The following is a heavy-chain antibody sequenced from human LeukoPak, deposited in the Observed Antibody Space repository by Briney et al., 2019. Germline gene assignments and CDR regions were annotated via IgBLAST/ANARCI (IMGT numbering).Heavy chain of an antibody. J-gene: IGHJ4*02. Sequence: SETLSLTCAVYGGSFSGYYWSWIRQPPGKGLEWIGYIYYSGSTNYNPSLKSRVTISVDTSKNQFSLKLSSVTAADTAVYYCARTLKPVRGVIIGAFDYWGQGTLVTVSS. CDR3: ARTLKPVRGVIIGAFDY. CDR1: GGSFSGYY. D-gene: IGHD3-10*01. CDR2: IYYSGST. V-gene: IGHV4-59*01.